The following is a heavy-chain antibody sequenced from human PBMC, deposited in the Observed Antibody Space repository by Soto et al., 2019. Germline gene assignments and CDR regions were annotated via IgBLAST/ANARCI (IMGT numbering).Heavy chain of an antibody. D-gene: IGHD3-22*01. CDR1: GGSISSYY. CDR3: ARVIVVAQYNWFDP. J-gene: IGHJ5*02. CDR2: IYYSGST. Sequence: QVQLQESGPGLVKPSETLSLTCTVSGGSISSYYWSWIRQPPGKGLEWIGYIYYSGSTNYNPSLKSRVTISVDTSKNQFSLKLSSVTAADTAVYYCARVIVVAQYNWFDPWGQGTLVTVSS. V-gene: IGHV4-59*01.